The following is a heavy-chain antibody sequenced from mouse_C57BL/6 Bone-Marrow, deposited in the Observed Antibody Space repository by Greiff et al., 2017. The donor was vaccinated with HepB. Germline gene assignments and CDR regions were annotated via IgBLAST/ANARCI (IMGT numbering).Heavy chain of an antibody. J-gene: IGHJ2*01. CDR2: IYPGDGDT. CDR3: ATYGSSYVDFDN. D-gene: IGHD1-1*01. CDR1: GYAFSSSW. Sequence: VQLQQSGPELVKPGASVKISCKASGYAFSSSWMNWVKQRPGKGLEWIGRIYPGDGDTNYNGKFKGKATLTADKSSSTAYMQLSSLTSEDSAVYFCATYGSSYVDFDNWGQGTTLTVSS. V-gene: IGHV1-82*01.